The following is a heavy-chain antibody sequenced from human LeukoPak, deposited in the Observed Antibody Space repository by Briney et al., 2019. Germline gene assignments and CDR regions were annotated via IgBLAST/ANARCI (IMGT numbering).Heavy chain of an antibody. D-gene: IGHD4-17*01. J-gene: IGHJ4*02. CDR2: INPNSGGT. Sequence: GASVKVSCKASGYTFTGYYMHWVRQAPGQGLEWMGWINPNSGGTNYAQKFQGRVTMTRDTSISTAYMELSRLRSDDTAVYYCARLIYGDYEGLDYWGQGTLVTVSS. V-gene: IGHV1-2*02. CDR3: ARLIYGDYEGLDY. CDR1: GYTFTGYY.